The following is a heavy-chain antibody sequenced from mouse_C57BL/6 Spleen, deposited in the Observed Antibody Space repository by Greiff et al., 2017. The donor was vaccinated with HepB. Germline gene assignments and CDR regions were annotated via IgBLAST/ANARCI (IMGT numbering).Heavy chain of an antibody. D-gene: IGHD3-3*01. CDR3: ARGDAAMDY. Sequence: EVMLVESGGGLVQPGGSMKLSCVASGFTFSNYWMNWVRQSPEKGLEWVAQIRLKSDNYATHYAESVKGRFTISRDDSKSSVYLQMNNLRAEDTGIYYCARGDAAMDYWGQGTSATVSS. V-gene: IGHV6-3*01. CDR1: GFTFSNYW. CDR2: IRLKSDNYAT. J-gene: IGHJ4*01.